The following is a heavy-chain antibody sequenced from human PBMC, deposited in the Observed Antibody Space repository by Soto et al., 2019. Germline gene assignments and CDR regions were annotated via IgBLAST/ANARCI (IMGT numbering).Heavy chain of an antibody. Sequence: ASVKVSCKASGGTFSSYAISWVRQAPGQGLEWMGGIIPIFGTANYAQKFQGRVTITADESTSTAYMELSSLRSEDTAVYYCALGDFWSGYSYYYYGMDVWGQGTTVTVS. CDR1: GGTFSSYA. D-gene: IGHD3-3*01. V-gene: IGHV1-69*13. CDR2: IIPIFGTA. J-gene: IGHJ6*02. CDR3: ALGDFWSGYSYYYYGMDV.